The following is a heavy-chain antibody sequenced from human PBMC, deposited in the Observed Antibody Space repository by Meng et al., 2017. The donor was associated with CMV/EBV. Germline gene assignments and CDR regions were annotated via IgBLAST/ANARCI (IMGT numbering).Heavy chain of an antibody. CDR3: AKVHSSSAFDT. CDR1: GFTFDDYA. Sequence: SLKISCAASGFTFDDYAMHWVRQAPGKGLEWVSGISWNSGSIGYADSVKGRFTISRDNAKNSLYLQMNSLRAEDTALYYCAKVHSSSAFDTWGQGTMVTVSS. V-gene: IGHV3-9*01. J-gene: IGHJ3*02. CDR2: ISWNSGSI. D-gene: IGHD6-19*01.